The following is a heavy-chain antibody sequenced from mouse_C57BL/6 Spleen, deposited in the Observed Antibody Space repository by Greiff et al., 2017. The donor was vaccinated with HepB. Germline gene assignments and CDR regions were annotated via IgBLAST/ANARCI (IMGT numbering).Heavy chain of an antibody. D-gene: IGHD2-4*01. CDR3: ARSYYDYDGTPFAY. Sequence: EVKLQQSGPELVKPGASVKISCKASGYTFTDYYMNWVKQSHGKSLEWIGDINPNNGGTSYNQKFKGKATLTVDKSSSTAYMELRSLTSEDSAVYYCARSYYDYDGTPFAYWGQGTLVTVSA. V-gene: IGHV1-26*01. CDR1: GYTFTDYY. J-gene: IGHJ3*01. CDR2: INPNNGGT.